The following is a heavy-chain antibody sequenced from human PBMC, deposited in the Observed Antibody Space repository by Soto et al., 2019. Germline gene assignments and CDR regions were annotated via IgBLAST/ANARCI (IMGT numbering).Heavy chain of an antibody. V-gene: IGHV3-30*18. Sequence: GGSLRLSCAASGFTFSSYGMHWVRQAPGKGLEWVAVTSYDESNKNYADSVKGRFTISRDDSKNTLYLQMNSLRAEDTAVYYCAKGAYYDSSSYVDYWGQGTLVTVSS. CDR3: AKGAYYDSSSYVDY. CDR1: GFTFSSYG. J-gene: IGHJ4*02. CDR2: TSYDESNK. D-gene: IGHD3-22*01.